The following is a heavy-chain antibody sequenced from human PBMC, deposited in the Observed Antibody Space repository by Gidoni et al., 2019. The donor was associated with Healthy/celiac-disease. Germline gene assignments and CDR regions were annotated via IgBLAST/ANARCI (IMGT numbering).Heavy chain of an antibody. CDR3: ARDRIDSAKSGFGDYYYYYGMDV. D-gene: IGHD3-10*01. CDR1: GFTFSSYG. CDR2: IWYDGSNK. J-gene: IGHJ6*02. V-gene: IGHV3-33*01. Sequence: QVQLVESGGGVVQPGRSLRLSCAASGFTFSSYGMHWVRQAPGKGLGWVAVIWYDGSNKYYADSVKGRFTISRDNSKNTLYLQMNSLRAEDTAVYYCARDRIDSAKSGFGDYYYYYGMDVWGQGTTVTVSS.